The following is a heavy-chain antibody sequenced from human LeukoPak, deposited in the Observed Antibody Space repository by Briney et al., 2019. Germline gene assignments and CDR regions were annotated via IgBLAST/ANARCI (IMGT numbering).Heavy chain of an antibody. D-gene: IGHD6-13*01. CDR1: GFTFSSYA. CDR3: AKDSQQQLVQGYFDY. V-gene: IGHV3-23*01. CDR2: ISGSGGST. Sequence: GASLRLSCAASGFTFSSYAMSWVRQAPGKGLEWVSAISGSGGSTYYADSVKGRFTISRDNSKNTLYLQMNSLRAEDTAVYYCAKDSQQQLVQGYFDYWGLGTLVTVSS. J-gene: IGHJ4*02.